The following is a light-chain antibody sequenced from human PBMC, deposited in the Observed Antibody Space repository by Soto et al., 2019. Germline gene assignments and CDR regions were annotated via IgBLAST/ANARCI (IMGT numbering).Light chain of an antibody. CDR3: QQYYSYPVD. J-gene: IGKJ2*01. Sequence: DIPLTHSPSTLSASVGGTVTITCRASESVSNWLAWYHHKPGNAPKLLIYKASNLETGVPSRFSGSGFGTEFTLTISGLQPDDFGTYYCQQYYSYPVDFGQGTKLEIK. V-gene: IGKV1-5*03. CDR2: KAS. CDR1: ESVSNW.